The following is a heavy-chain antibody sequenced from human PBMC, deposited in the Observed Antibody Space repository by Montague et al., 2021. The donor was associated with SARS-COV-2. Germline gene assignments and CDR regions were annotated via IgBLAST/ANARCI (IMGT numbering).Heavy chain of an antibody. Sequence: PALVKPTQTLTLTCTFSGFSLSTIGVGVGWIRQPPGKALEWLALIYWDDDKRYSPSLRSRLTITKDTSKNQVVLTMTNMDPVDTAIYFCTHYRPSTGGTWGQGALVTVSS. CDR1: GFSLSTIGVG. CDR3: THYRPSTGGT. D-gene: IGHD3-16*01. J-gene: IGHJ5*02. V-gene: IGHV2-5*02. CDR2: IYWDDDK.